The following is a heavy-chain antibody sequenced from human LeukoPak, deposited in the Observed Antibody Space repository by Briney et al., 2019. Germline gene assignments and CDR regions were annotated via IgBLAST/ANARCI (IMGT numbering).Heavy chain of an antibody. V-gene: IGHV4-4*07. CDR3: ARVTGVPNGSGSYYKPNDAFDI. CDR2: IYTSGST. D-gene: IGHD3-10*01. Sequence: PSETLSLTCTVSGGSISSYYWSWIRQPAGKGLEWIGRIYTSGSTNYNPSLKSRVTMSVDTSKNQFSLKLSSVTAADTVVYYCARVTGVPNGSGSYYKPNDAFDIWGQGTMVTVSS. CDR1: GGSISSYY. J-gene: IGHJ3*02.